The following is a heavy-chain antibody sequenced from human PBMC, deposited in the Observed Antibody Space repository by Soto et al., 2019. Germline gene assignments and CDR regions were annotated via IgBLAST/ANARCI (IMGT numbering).Heavy chain of an antibody. CDR1: GFKFDDYA. D-gene: IGHD6-19*01. CDR2: MNWNGDIV. J-gene: IGHJ4*01. Sequence: EVALEESGGDLVQPGRSLRISCAGYGFKFDDYAMFWVRQVPGKGLEWVSSMNWNGDIVDYAAAVQGRFIMARSNGGRSVFLEMKNLRPEDTAFYYCAKGRRPDTHGWGGALDYWGHGTLVIVSS. CDR3: AKGRRPDTHGWGGALDY. V-gene: IGHV3-9*01.